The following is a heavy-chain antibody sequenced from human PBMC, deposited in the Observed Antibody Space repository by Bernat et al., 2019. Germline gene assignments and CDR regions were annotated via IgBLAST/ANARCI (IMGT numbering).Heavy chain of an antibody. CDR3: ARSLEAAMGRNWFDP. V-gene: IGHV4-39*01. CDR2: IYYSGST. CDR1: GGSISSSSYY. J-gene: IGHJ5*02. D-gene: IGHD2-2*01. Sequence: QLQLQESGPGLVKPSETLSLTCTVSGGSISSSSYYWGWIRQPPGKGLEWIGSIYYSGSTYYNPSLKSRVTISVDTSKNQFSLKLSSVTAADTAVYYCARSLEAAMGRNWFDPWGQGTLVTVSS.